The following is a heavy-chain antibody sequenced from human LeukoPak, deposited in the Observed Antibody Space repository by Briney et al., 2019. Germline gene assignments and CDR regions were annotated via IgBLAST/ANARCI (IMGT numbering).Heavy chain of an antibody. CDR3: XXXXXGSDYYGMDV. V-gene: IGHV3-72*01. D-gene: IGHD1-26*01. J-gene: IGHJ6*02. CDR2: TRNKANGRTT. CDR1: GFTLSDHY. Sequence: GGSLRLSCAASGFTLSDHYTDWVRQAPGKGLEWVGRTRNKANGRTTEYAASVKGRFTISRDDSKNSLYLQMNSLETEDTAVXXXXXXXXGSDYYGMDVWGQGTTVTVSS.